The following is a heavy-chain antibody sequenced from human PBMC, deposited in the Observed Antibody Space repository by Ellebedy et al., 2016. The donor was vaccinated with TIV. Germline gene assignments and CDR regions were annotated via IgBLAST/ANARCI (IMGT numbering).Heavy chain of an antibody. CDR3: ARARSSGWLHTPDY. D-gene: IGHD6-19*01. CDR2: INPSGGST. V-gene: IGHV1-46*04. J-gene: IGHJ4*02. CDR1: GYTFTSYY. Sequence: AASVKVSCKASGYTFTSYYMHWVRQAPGQGLEWMGRINPSGGSTTYAQKLQGRVTMTRDTSTSTVYMELSSLRSEDTAVYYCARARSSGWLHTPDYWGQGTLVTVSS.